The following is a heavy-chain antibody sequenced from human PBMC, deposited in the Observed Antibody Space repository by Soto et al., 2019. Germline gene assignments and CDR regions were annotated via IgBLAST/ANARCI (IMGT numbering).Heavy chain of an antibody. V-gene: IGHV3-7*03. Sequence: GGSLRLSCAASGVNFNDYWMSWVRQAPGKGLEWVANIKEDGSSKYYVDSVKGRFTISRDDSKPTVYLQMNSLKIEDTGIYYCVAGSPFEYWGQGTLVTVSS. CDR1: GVNFNDYW. D-gene: IGHD1-26*01. CDR2: IKEDGSSK. J-gene: IGHJ4*02. CDR3: VAGSPFEY.